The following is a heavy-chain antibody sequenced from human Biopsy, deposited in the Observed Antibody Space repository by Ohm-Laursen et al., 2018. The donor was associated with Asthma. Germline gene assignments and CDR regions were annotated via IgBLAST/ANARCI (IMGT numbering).Heavy chain of an antibody. CDR2: IHHSGTS. D-gene: IGHD3-10*02. V-gene: IGHV4-31*03. CDR1: GDSITSGGCC. J-gene: IGHJ4*02. Sequence: TLSLTCTVSGDSITSGGCCWNWIRQHPGKGLEWIGHIHHSGTSYFNPSLKSRVSFSRDQSKNQSALRLSSVTAADTALYYCARIPRRNGSYCVDYWGQGTLVTVSS. CDR3: ARIPRRNGSYCVDY.